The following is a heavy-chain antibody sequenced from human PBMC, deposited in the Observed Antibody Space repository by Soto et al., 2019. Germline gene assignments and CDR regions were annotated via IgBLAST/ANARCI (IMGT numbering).Heavy chain of an antibody. CDR2: ISAYNGNT. J-gene: IGHJ3*02. D-gene: IGHD1-26*01. Sequence: ASVKVSCKASGYTFTSYGISWVRQAPGQGLEWMGWISAYNGNTNYAQKLQGRVTMTTDTSTSTAYMELRSLRSDDTAVYSCARDKRGIFSGSYVDAFDIWGQGTMVTVSS. CDR3: ARDKRGIFSGSYVDAFDI. CDR1: GYTFTSYG. V-gene: IGHV1-18*01.